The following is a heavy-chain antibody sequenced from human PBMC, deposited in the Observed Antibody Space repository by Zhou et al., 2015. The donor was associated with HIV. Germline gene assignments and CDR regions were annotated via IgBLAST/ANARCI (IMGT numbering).Heavy chain of an antibody. D-gene: IGHD3-22*01. V-gene: IGHV1-69*06. CDR1: GGTFSGSD. J-gene: IGHJ3*01. CDR2: ITPMFETK. CDR3: ARSSVNHDYAFDL. Sequence: QVQLVQSGTEVKKPGSSVKVSCRVSGGTFSGSDISWVRQAPGQGLEWMGSITPMFETKTYAEKFRARLTITVDKSTSAAYMELSGLTSEDAAVYFCARSSVNHDYAFDLWGQGTKVIVSS.